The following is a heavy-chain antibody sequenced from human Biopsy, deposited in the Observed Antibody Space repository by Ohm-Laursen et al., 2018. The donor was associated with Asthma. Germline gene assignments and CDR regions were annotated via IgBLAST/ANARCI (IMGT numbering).Heavy chain of an antibody. D-gene: IGHD2-15*01. Sequence: TLSLTCPVSGGSVSSGSYYWSWIRQPPGKGLAWGSYISYSGSTDYNPSLKSRLTISMDTSKNQFSLKLSSVTAADTAVYYCARVPTTLRYFDLWGRGTLVTVSS. CDR2: ISYSGST. CDR1: GGSVSSGSYY. V-gene: IGHV4-61*01. CDR3: ARVPTTLRYFDL. J-gene: IGHJ2*01.